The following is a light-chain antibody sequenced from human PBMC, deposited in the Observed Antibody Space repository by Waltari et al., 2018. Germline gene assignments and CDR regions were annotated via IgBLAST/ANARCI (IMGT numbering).Light chain of an antibody. V-gene: IGKV3-20*01. Sequence: EIVLTQSPGTLSVSPGERATLSCRASQSVSSTYLAWYQQKPGQAPRLLIYGASSRATGIPDRFSGSGSGTDFTLTISRLEPEDFAVYYCQQYGTSPETFGQGTKVENK. CDR1: QSVSSTY. CDR3: QQYGTSPET. J-gene: IGKJ1*01. CDR2: GAS.